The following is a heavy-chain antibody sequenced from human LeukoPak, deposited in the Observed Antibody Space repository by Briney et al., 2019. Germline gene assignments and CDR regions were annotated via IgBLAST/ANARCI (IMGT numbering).Heavy chain of an antibody. CDR2: VNPNSGYT. V-gene: IGHV1-8*01. CDR1: GYTFTNYD. J-gene: IGHJ4*02. Sequence: ASVKVSCTASGYTFTNYDINWVRQATGQGLEWMGWVNPNSGYTGYAQKFQGRVTMIRNTSISTAYMGLSIRKSEDTAVYYCARGDYDFHYWGQGTLVTVSS. CDR3: ARGDYDFHY. D-gene: IGHD3-3*01.